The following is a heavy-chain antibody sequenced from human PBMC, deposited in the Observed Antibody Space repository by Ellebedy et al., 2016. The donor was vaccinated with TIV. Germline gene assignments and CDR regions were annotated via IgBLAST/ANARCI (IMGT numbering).Heavy chain of an antibody. CDR1: GFTFSSYA. D-gene: IGHD1-14*01. CDR2: IKSKSDGGTT. J-gene: IGHJ4*02. CDR3: TTGAHRS. V-gene: IGHV3-15*01. Sequence: GGSLRLXXAASGFTFSSYAMSWVRQAPGKGLEWVGRIKSKSDGGTTDYAAPVKGRFTISRDDSKNTLYLQLNSLTTDDTAVYYCTTGAHRSWGQGTLVTVSP.